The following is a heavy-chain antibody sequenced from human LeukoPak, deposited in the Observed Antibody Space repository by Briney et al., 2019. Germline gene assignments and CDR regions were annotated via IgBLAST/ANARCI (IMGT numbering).Heavy chain of an antibody. J-gene: IGHJ4*02. D-gene: IGHD6-19*01. CDR3: ARVSIAVAGTSFDY. CDR1: GFTFSSYS. CDR2: ISSSSSYI. Sequence: GGSLRLSCAASGFTFSSYSMNWVRQAPGKGLEWVSSISSSSSYIYYADSVKGRFTISSDNAKNSLYLQMNSLRAEDTAVYYCARVSIAVAGTSFDYWGQGTLVTVSS. V-gene: IGHV3-21*01.